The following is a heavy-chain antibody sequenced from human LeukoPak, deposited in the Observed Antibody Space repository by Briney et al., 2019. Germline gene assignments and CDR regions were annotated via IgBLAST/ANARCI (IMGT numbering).Heavy chain of an antibody. J-gene: IGHJ3*02. CDR1: GGSISGYF. V-gene: IGHV4-59*01. Sequence: SETLSLTCTVSGGSISGYFWTWIRQPPGKGLEWIGYIYHSGDINYNPSLKSRVSISVDTSKNQFSLKLTSVTAADTAVYYCARDQGIAVADIWGQGTMVTVSS. D-gene: IGHD6-19*01. CDR3: ARDQGIAVADI. CDR2: IYHSGDI.